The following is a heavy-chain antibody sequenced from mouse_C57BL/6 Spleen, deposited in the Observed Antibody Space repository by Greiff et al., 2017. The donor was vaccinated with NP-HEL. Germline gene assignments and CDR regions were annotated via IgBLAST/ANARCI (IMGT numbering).Heavy chain of an antibody. CDR3: TRHETAQSDYAMDY. J-gene: IGHJ4*01. V-gene: IGHV1-15*01. Sequence: QVQLQQSGAELVRPGASVTLSCKASGYTFTDYAMHWVKQTPVHGLEWIGAIDPETGGTAYNQKFKGKAILTADKSSSTAYMELRSLTSEDSAVYYCTRHETAQSDYAMDYWGQGTSVTVST. D-gene: IGHD3-2*02. CDR1: GYTFTDYA. CDR2: IDPETGGT.